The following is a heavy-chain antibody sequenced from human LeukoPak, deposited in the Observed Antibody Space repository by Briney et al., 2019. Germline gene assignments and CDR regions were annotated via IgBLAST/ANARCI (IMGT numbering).Heavy chain of an antibody. V-gene: IGHV4-59*01. D-gene: IGHD2-15*01. J-gene: IGHJ3*02. Sequence: ASETLSLTCTVSGGSISYSYWTWIRQPPGKGLEWLGHTYYSGSATYNPSLKSRLTISVETSKNQFSLRLSSVTAADTAVYYCASDSHGYCSGGSCYGDAFDIWGQGTMVTVSS. CDR1: GGSISYSY. CDR2: TYYSGSA. CDR3: ASDSHGYCSGGSCYGDAFDI.